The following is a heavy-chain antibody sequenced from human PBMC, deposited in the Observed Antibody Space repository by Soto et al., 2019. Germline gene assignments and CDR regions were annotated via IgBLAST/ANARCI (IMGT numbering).Heavy chain of an antibody. V-gene: IGHV3-15*07. CDR2: VKSKTDGGTT. CDR3: TTDSYMTTIIVRFDY. J-gene: IGHJ4*01. Sequence: GGSLRLSCAASGFIFSNAWINWVRQAPGKGLEWVGRVKSKTDGGTTDFAAPVKGRFAISRDDSKNMVYLEMNSLKTEDTATYYCTTDSYMTTIIVRFDYRGHGTLVTVSS. CDR1: GFIFSNAW. D-gene: IGHD4-17*01.